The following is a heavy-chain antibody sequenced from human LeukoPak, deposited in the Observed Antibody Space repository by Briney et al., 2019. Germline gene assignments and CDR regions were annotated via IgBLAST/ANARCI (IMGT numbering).Heavy chain of an antibody. Sequence: GGSLRLSCAASGFTSSTYAMTWVRQAPGKGLEWVSSITGSGERTYYADSVKGRLTISRDNSNNMVYLQMNSLRGEDTAVYYCAKNSAYDRSLGYYSYYMDVWGKGTTVTVSS. J-gene: IGHJ6*03. CDR3: AKNSAYDRSLGYYSYYMDV. V-gene: IGHV3-23*01. D-gene: IGHD5-12*01. CDR1: GFTSSTYA. CDR2: ITGSGERT.